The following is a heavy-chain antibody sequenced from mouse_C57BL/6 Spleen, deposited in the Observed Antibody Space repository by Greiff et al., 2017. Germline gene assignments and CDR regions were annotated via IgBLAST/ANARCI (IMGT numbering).Heavy chain of an antibody. CDR3: ARLVATPFAY. CDR2: IDPSDSYT. V-gene: IGHV1-59*01. D-gene: IGHD1-1*01. CDR1: GYTFTSYW. J-gene: IGHJ3*01. Sequence: QVQLQQPGAELVRPGTSVKLSCKASGYTFTSYWMHWVKQRPGQGLEWIGVIDPSDSYTNYNQKFKGKATLTVDTSSSTAYMQLSSLTSEDSAVYYCARLVATPFAYWGQGTLVTVSA.